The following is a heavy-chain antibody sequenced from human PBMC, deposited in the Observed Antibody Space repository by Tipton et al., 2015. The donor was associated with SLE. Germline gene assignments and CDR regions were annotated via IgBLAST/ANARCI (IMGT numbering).Heavy chain of an antibody. CDR1: GGSVSSSSKY. J-gene: IGHJ5*02. V-gene: IGHV4-39*07. CDR3: TRGGASSKWLDP. D-gene: IGHD6-6*01. CDR2: IYYTGTTT. Sequence: TLSLTCTVSGGSVSSSSKYRAWIRQPPGKGLEWIGSIYYTGTTTYYNSFLKSRVTMSVDTSKNHFSPKLTSVTAADTAVYYCTRGGASSKWLDPWGQGVLVTVSS.